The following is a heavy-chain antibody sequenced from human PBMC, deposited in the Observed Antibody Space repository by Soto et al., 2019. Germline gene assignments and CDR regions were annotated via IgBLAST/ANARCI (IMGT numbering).Heavy chain of an antibody. CDR2: INRSGNT. J-gene: IGHJ6*02. CDR1: GGSLIEYS. V-gene: IGHV4-34*01. CDR3: GALAGSYQYYGMDV. D-gene: IGHD6-19*01. Sequence: ASETLSLTCAVYGGSLIEYSCSWIRRPPRKGLEWIGEINRSGNTNYNPSLKSRVTISVDTSKNQCSLKLSSVTAADTAVYYCGALAGSYQYYGMDVWGQGTTVTVSS.